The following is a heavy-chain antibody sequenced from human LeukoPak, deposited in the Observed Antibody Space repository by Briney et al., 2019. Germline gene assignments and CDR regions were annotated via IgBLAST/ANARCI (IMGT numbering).Heavy chain of an antibody. D-gene: IGHD2-21*02. V-gene: IGHV4-59*01. CDR2: LSYTGST. CDR3: ARVPARRVVTTPTYFDL. CDR1: GGSISSYY. J-gene: IGHJ4*02. Sequence: PSETLSLTCTVSGGSISSYYWSWIRQPPGKGLEWIGYLSYTGSTNYNPSLRSRVTLSVDTSKNQFSLKLSSVTAADTAVYYCARVPARRVVTTPTYFDLWGQGTLVTVSS.